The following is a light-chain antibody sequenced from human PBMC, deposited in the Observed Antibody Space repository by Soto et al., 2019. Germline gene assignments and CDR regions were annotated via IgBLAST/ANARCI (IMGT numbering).Light chain of an antibody. V-gene: IGKV3-20*01. Sequence: EIVLTQSPGTLSLSPGERATLSCRASQSVSSSYLVWYQQKPGQAPRLLIYGASSRATGIPDRFSGSGSGTDFTLTISRLEPEDFAVYYCQQYGSSPFTFGGGTKVDIK. CDR1: QSVSSSY. J-gene: IGKJ4*01. CDR2: GAS. CDR3: QQYGSSPFT.